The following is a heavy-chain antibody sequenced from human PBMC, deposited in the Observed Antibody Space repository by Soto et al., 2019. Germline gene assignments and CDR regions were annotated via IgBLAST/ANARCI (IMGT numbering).Heavy chain of an antibody. CDR1: GYTFTIYA. Sequence: ASVKVSCKASGYTFTIYAIHWVRQAPGQRLEWMGWINADNGNTKYSQKFQGRVSITRDTSATTAYMELSSLRSEDTALYYCARSYYYDSGGLDGFDIWGQGTMVTVSS. CDR2: INADNGNT. CDR3: ARSYYYDSGGLDGFDI. D-gene: IGHD3-22*01. V-gene: IGHV1-3*01. J-gene: IGHJ3*02.